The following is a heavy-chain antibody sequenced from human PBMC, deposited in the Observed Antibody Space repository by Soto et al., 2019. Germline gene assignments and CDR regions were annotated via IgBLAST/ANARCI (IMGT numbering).Heavy chain of an antibody. D-gene: IGHD2-2*01. CDR2: LNGGVDGT. CDR1: GFTALSYA. CDR3: AREVKGVPAFDY. V-gene: IGHV1-3*01. Sequence: QVRLIQSGPEMMQPGASVRVSCTATGFTALSYAFHWVRQAPGQGPERLGWLNGGVDGTSYSQRLQGSVTISRDTPANTVSLEVNSLTSEDTAVYYCAREVKGVPAFDYWGQGTLVTVSS. J-gene: IGHJ4*02.